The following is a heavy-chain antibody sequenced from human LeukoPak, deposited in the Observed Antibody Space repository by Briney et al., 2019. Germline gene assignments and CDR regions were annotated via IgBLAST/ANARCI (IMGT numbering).Heavy chain of an antibody. CDR1: GGSISSGDYY. J-gene: IGHJ4*02. CDR3: ARGSPSGYSYGLGY. CDR2: IYYSGST. Sequence: PSETLSLTCTVSGGSISSGDYYWSWIRQPPGKGLEWIGYIYYSGSTYYNPSLKSRVTISVDTSKNQFSLKLSSVTAADTAVYYCARGSPSGYSYGLGYWGQGTLVTVSS. V-gene: IGHV4-30-4*01. D-gene: IGHD5-18*01.